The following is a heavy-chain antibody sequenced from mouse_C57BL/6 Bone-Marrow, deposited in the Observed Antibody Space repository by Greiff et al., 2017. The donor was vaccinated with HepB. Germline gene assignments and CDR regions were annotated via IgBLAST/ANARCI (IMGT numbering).Heavy chain of an antibody. CDR2: SRNKANDYTT. J-gene: IGHJ4*01. CDR1: GFTFSDFY. CDR3: ARDAIYSNSYYAMDY. V-gene: IGHV7-1*01. D-gene: IGHD2-5*01. Sequence: EVQGVESGGGLVQSGRSLRLSCATSGFTFSDFYMEWVRQAPGKGLEWIAASRNKANDYTTEYSASVKGRFIVSRDTSQSILYLQMNALRAEDTAIYYCARDAIYSNSYYAMDYWGQGTSVTVSS.